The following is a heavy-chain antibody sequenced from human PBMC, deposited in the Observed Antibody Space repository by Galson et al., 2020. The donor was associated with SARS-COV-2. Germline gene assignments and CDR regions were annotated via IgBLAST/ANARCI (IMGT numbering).Heavy chain of an antibody. CDR3: ATDRGWEGIVLGPAAPSY. Sequence: GGTLRLTCAASGFTFSNYWMTWVRQAPGKGLEWVANINQDESESYYVGSVKGRFTISRDNAKNSLSLQMNSLRAEDTAVYFCATDRGWEGIVLGPAAPSYWCHGTLVNVSS. D-gene: IGHD2-2*01. CDR2: INQDESES. CDR1: GFTFSNYW. J-gene: IGHJ4*01. V-gene: IGHV3-7*01.